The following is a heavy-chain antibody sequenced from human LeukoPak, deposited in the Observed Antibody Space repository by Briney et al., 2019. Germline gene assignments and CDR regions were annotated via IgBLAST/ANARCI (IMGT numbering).Heavy chain of an antibody. D-gene: IGHD3-16*01. Sequence: QPGGSLRLSCVASGFTFSSYAMSWVRKTPGKGLEWVSVTSNSAGNSYYADSVKGRFTISRDNSKNTLYLQMNSLRAEDTAVYYCAKGGYYDYVWGGPGRPEFDYWGQGTLVTVSS. CDR3: AKGGYYDYVWGGPGRPEFDY. CDR1: GFTFSSYA. CDR2: TSNSAGNS. J-gene: IGHJ4*02. V-gene: IGHV3-23*01.